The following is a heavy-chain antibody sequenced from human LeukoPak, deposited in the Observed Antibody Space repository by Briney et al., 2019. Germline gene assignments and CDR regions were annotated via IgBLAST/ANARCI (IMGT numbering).Heavy chain of an antibody. V-gene: IGHV3-23*01. Sequence: PGGSLRLSCGASGFTFSSYGMSWVRQAPGKGLEWVSAISGSGGSTYYADSVKGRFTISRDNSKNTLYLQMNSLRAEDAAVYYCAKDTTGGFDYWGQGTLVTVSS. D-gene: IGHD4-17*01. CDR1: GFTFSSYG. CDR2: ISGSGGST. J-gene: IGHJ4*02. CDR3: AKDTTGGFDY.